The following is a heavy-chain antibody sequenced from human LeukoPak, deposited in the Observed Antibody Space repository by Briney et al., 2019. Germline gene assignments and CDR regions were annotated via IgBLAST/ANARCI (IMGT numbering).Heavy chain of an antibody. J-gene: IGHJ4*02. Sequence: GGSLRLSCVASGFIFSNFWMSWVRLAPGKGLEWVANIKKDGSEKHYVDSVKGRFTISRDNAKSSLYLQMSSLRAEDTAVYYCTRVRSDTGRDACPEYWGQGPLVTVSS. V-gene: IGHV3-7*03. CDR2: IKKDGSEK. CDR3: TRVRSDTGRDACPEY. CDR1: GFIFSNFW. D-gene: IGHD2-8*02.